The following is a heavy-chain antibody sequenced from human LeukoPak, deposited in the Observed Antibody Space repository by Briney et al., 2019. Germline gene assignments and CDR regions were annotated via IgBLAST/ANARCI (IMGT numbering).Heavy chain of an antibody. V-gene: IGHV4-39*02. D-gene: IGHD3-10*01. J-gene: IGHJ4*02. CDR2: IYYSGST. Sequence: SETLSLTCTVSVGSISSSSYYWVWIRQPPGKGLEWIGSIYYSGSTYYNPSLKSRATISVDTSKNQFSLTLSSVTAADTAVYFCARDQHDLLLGLDYWGQGTLVSVSS. CDR1: VGSISSSSYY. CDR3: ARDQHDLLLGLDY.